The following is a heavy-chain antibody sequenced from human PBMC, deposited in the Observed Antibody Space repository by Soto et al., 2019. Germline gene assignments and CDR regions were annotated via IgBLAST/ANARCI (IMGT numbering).Heavy chain of an antibody. CDR3: ARVKGIASPSHLDY. D-gene: IGHD6-13*01. Sequence: QVQLQESGPGLVKPSETLSLTCTVSGGSVSSGSYYWSWIRQPPGKGLEWIGSIYYSGSTKYNPSLKSRVTISVDTSKNQISLRLSSVTAADTAVYYCARVKGIASPSHLDYWGQGTLVTVSS. CDR2: IYYSGST. J-gene: IGHJ4*02. V-gene: IGHV4-61*01. CDR1: GGSVSSGSYY.